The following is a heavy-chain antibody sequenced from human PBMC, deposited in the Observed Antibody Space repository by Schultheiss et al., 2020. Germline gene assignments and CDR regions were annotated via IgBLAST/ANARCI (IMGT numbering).Heavy chain of an antibody. D-gene: IGHD4-17*01. CDR2: ISGSGGST. CDR3: AKDDDYGDYLSCFDY. Sequence: GESLKISCAASGFTFSSYAMSWVRQAPGKGLEWVSAISGSGGSTYYADSVKGRFTISRDNSKNTLYLQMNSLRAEDTAVYYCAKDDDYGDYLSCFDYWGQGTLVTVSS. J-gene: IGHJ4*02. V-gene: IGHV3-23*01. CDR1: GFTFSSYA.